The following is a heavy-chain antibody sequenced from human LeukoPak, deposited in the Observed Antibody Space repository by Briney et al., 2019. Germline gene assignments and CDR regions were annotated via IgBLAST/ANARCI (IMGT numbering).Heavy chain of an antibody. CDR2: LYPSGST. V-gene: IGHV4-4*07. CDR1: GDSISTYF. CDR3: ARLISYYGMDV. J-gene: IGHJ6*02. Sequence: PSETLSLTCTVSGDSISTYFWSRIRQPAGKGLEWIGRLYPSGSTTYNPSLRSRVTMSVDTSKNHFSLKMNSVTAADTAVYYCARLISYYGMDVWGQGTTVTVSS. D-gene: IGHD3-16*01.